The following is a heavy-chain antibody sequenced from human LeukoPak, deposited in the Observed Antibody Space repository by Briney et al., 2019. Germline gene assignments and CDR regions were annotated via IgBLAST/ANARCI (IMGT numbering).Heavy chain of an antibody. CDR3: ARDRLRPGYFDY. CDR1: GGSISSYY. V-gene: IGHV4-59*01. D-gene: IGHD4-17*01. CDR2: IYFSGST. J-gene: IGHJ4*02. Sequence: SETLSLTCTVSGGSISSYYWSWIRQPPGKGLEWIGYIYFSGSTNYNPSLKSRVTISVDTSKNQFSLKLSSVTAADTAVYYCARDRLRPGYFDYWGQGTLVTVSS.